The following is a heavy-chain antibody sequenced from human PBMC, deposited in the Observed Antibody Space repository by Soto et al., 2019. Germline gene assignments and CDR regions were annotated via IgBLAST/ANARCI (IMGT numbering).Heavy chain of an antibody. CDR3: ARAQCSSTTCYVDY. CDR1: GGSFNGYY. CDR2: IHHSGST. V-gene: IGHV4-34*01. D-gene: IGHD2-2*01. J-gene: IGHJ4*02. Sequence: QMQLQQWGAGLLKPSETLSLTCAVYGGSFNGYYCTWIRQPPGKGLEWIGEIHHSGSTNYNPSLKSRVTISVDTSKTQFSLRLISVTAADTAVYYCARAQCSSTTCYVDYWCQGTLATVSS.